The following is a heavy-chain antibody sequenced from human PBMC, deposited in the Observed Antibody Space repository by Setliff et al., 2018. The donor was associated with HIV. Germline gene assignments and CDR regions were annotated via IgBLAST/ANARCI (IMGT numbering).Heavy chain of an antibody. CDR1: GGSISIISYY. CDR3: ARGPGWPNWFDP. Sequence: PSETLSLTCTVSGGSISIISYYWGWIRQPPGKGLEYIGSIYYSGSTYYNPSLKSRVTISVDTSEDQFSLKLTSVTAADTAVYYCARGPGWPNWFDPWGQGTLVTVSS. D-gene: IGHD6-19*01. V-gene: IGHV4-39*07. CDR2: IYYSGST. J-gene: IGHJ5*02.